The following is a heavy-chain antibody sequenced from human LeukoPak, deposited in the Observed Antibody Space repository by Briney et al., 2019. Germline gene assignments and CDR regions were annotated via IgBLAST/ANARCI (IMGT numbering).Heavy chain of an antibody. D-gene: IGHD3-3*01. CDR1: GFTFSSYW. CDR3: ARTYYDFWSLYYSYFDY. CDR2: IKQDGSEK. J-gene: IGHJ4*02. V-gene: IGHV3-7*01. Sequence: GGSLRLSCAASGFTFSSYWMSWVRQAPGKGLEWVANIKQDGSEKYYVDSVKGRFTISRDNAKISLYLQMNSLRAEDTAVYYCARTYYDFWSLYYSYFDYWGQGTLVTVSS.